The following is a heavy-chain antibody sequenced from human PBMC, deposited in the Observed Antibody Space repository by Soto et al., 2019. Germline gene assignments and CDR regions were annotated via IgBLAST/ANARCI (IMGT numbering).Heavy chain of an antibody. J-gene: IGHJ6*02. CDR1: GGSITNYY. CDR2: ISYSGTS. V-gene: IGHV4-59*08. Sequence: QVQLQESGPGLVKPSETLSLTCTVSGGSITNYYCSWFRQSPGKGLEWIGYISYSGTSAYNLSLKRRVTMSVDTSKTQFSLMLESVTATDTAVYYCARHGLGSLHGLVDVWGQGTTVIVSS. CDR3: ARHGLGSLHGLVDV. D-gene: IGHD3-10*01.